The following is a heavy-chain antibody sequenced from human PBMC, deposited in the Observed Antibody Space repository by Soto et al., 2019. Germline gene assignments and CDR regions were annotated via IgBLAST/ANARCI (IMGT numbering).Heavy chain of an antibody. CDR2: ISYDGSNK. J-gene: IGHJ6*02. CDR3: ARGGGYSYFGRNLRYYGMDV. Sequence: GGSLSLSCAASGFTFSSYAMHWFRHGPATWMEWVAVISYDGSNKYYADSVKGRFTISRDNSKNTLYLQMNSLRAEDTAVYYCARGGGYSYFGRNLRYYGMDVWGQGTTVTVS. V-gene: IGHV3-30-3*01. D-gene: IGHD5-18*01. CDR1: GFTFSSYA.